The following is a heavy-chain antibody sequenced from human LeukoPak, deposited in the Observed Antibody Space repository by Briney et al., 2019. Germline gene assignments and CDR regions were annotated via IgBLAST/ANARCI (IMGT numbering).Heavy chain of an antibody. Sequence: GGSLRLCCAASGFTFSSYEMTSVRRAPGRGVGWVSYFSCSGSTIYEVESVKGRCTISTDNDKTSLYLQMNSLRAEDTAVYYCARDKKGTAAGPDAFDIWGQGTMVTVSS. J-gene: IGHJ3*02. CDR1: GFTFSSYE. D-gene: IGHD6-13*01. CDR2: FSCSGSTI. V-gene: IGHV3-48*03. CDR3: ARDKKGTAAGPDAFDI.